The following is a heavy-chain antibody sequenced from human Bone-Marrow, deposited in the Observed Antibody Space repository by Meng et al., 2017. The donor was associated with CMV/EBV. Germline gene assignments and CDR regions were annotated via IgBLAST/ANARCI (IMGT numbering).Heavy chain of an antibody. CDR3: ASPSSTSCYTRVCVRYHYGMDV. J-gene: IGHJ6*02. V-gene: IGHV1-69*10. CDR2: IIPILGIA. D-gene: IGHD2-2*02. CDR1: GGTFSSYA. Sequence: SVKVSCKASGGTFSSYAISWVRQAPGQGLEWMGGIIPILGIANYAQKFQGRVTITADKSTSTAYMELSSLRSEDTAVYYCASPSSTSCYTRVCVRYHYGMDVWGQGTTVTVSS.